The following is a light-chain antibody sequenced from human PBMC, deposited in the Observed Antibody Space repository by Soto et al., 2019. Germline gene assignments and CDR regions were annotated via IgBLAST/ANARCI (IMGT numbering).Light chain of an antibody. CDR2: QDS. J-gene: IGLJ2*01. V-gene: IGLV3-1*01. CDR1: KLGDKY. CDR3: QAWDSSTGV. Sequence: SYELTQPPSVSVSPGQTASITCSGDKLGDKYACWYQQKPCQSPVLVIYQDSKRPSGIPERFSGPNSGNTATLTISGTQAMDEADYYCQAWDSSTGVFGGGTKLTVL.